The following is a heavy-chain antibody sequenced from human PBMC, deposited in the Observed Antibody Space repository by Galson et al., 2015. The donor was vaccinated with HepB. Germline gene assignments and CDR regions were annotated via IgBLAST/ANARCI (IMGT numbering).Heavy chain of an antibody. CDR1: GASITNYY. D-gene: IGHD4-11*01. V-gene: IGHV4-59*08. J-gene: IGHJ4*02. CDR2: INFNGNT. CDR3: ATPYTSRFDY. Sequence: SETLSLTCTVSGASITNYYWSWIRRPPGKGLEWIGYINFNGNTNYNPSFKSRVTISVDTSKTQFSLKLNSVTAADTAVYYCATPYTSRFDYWGQGTLVTVSS.